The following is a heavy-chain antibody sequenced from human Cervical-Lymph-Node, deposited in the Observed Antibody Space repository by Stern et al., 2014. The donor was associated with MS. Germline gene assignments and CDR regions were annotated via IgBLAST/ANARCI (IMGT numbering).Heavy chain of an antibody. CDR1: GVTFTDYA. CDR2: IRPSGTVT. J-gene: IGHJ2*01. V-gene: IGHV3-23*04. Sequence: EVQLVESGGGLVRPGGSLRLSCAASGVTFTDYAMNWVRQAPGKGLEWVSVIRPSGTVTSYADSVKGRFTISRDTSTNILYLQMNSLRAEDTAVYYCAKQSKSGWVGCFDLWGRGTLVTVSS. D-gene: IGHD6-19*01. CDR3: AKQSKSGWVGCFDL.